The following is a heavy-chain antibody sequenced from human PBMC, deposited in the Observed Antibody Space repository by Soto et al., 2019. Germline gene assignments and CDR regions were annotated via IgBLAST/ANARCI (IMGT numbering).Heavy chain of an antibody. CDR3: ARHSMVRGVTRDYNWFDP. Sequence: SETLSLTCAVSGDSISSNKWWSWVRQPPGKGLEWIGSIYYSGSTYYNPSLKSRVTISVDTSKNQFSLKLSSVTAADTAVYYCARHSMVRGVTRDYNWFDPWGQGTLVTVSS. D-gene: IGHD3-10*01. V-gene: IGHV4-39*01. CDR2: IYYSGST. J-gene: IGHJ5*02. CDR1: GDSISSNKW.